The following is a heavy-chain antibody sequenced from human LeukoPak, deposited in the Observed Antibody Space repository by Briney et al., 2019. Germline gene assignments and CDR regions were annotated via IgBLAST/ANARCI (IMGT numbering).Heavy chain of an antibody. CDR3: ARQTWLQSCDY. CDR1: VYSFTSYW. V-gene: IGHV5-51*01. Sequence: GESLKISCKGSVYSFTSYWIGWVRQLPGKGLEWMGIIYPGGSDTRYSPSFQGQVTISVDKSISTAYLQWSSLKASDTAMYYCARQTWLQSCDYWGQGTLVTVSS. D-gene: IGHD5-24*01. CDR2: IYPGGSDT. J-gene: IGHJ4*02.